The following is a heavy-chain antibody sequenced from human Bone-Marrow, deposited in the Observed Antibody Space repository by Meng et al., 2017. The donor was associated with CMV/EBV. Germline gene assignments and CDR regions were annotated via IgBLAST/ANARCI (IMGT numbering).Heavy chain of an antibody. J-gene: IGHJ4*02. CDR2: IRYDGSVQ. Sequence: GGSLRLSCAASGFTFSSFGMHWVRQAPGKGLEWVAFIRYDGSVQYHSDSVKGRFAISRDNSENTLFLQMNSLRVEDTAVYFCAKDLEITFGGVIVTGFDHWGQGTLVTVSS. D-gene: IGHD3-16*02. CDR3: AKDLEITFGGVIVTGFDH. CDR1: GFTFSSFG. V-gene: IGHV3-30*02.